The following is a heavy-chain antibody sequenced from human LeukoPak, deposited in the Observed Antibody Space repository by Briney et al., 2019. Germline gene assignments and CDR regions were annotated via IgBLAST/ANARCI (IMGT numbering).Heavy chain of an antibody. D-gene: IGHD5-18*01. CDR1: GYTFIDHY. J-gene: IGHJ5*02. CDR2: INPRNGGT. Sequence: ASVKVSCKASGYTFIDHYMHWVRQAPGQGLEWMGWINPRNGGTTYSKSLQGRVTMTRDTSLTTAYMELIRLTSDDTAVYYCARRLGDTSLYSSGLSLDPWGQGTLVTASS. V-gene: IGHV1-2*02. CDR3: ARRLGDTSLYSSGLSLDP.